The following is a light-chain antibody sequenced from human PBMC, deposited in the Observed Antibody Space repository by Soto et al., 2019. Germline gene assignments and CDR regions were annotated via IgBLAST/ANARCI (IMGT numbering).Light chain of an antibody. Sequence: EIVMTQSPATLSVSPGERATLSCRASQSVSSNLAWYQQKPGQAPRLLIYGASTRATGIPARFSGSGSGTEFTLTISSLQSEDFAVYYCQQYNNWPRREFGQGTKVDIK. CDR2: GAS. V-gene: IGKV3-15*01. CDR3: QQYNNWPRRE. CDR1: QSVSSN. J-gene: IGKJ1*01.